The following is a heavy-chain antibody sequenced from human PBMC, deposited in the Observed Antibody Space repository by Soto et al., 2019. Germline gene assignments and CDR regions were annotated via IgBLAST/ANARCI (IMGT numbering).Heavy chain of an antibody. V-gene: IGHV4-31*03. CDR3: ARGPPIAAAEYNWFDP. Sequence: QVHLQESGPGLVKTSQTLSLTCTVSGGSISSGGYYWSWIRQHPGKGLEWIGYIYYSGSTYYNPSLKSRVTISVDTSKNQFSLKLSSVTAADTAVYYCARGPPIAAAEYNWFDPWGQGTLVTVSS. CDR1: GGSISSGGYY. D-gene: IGHD6-13*01. CDR2: IYYSGST. J-gene: IGHJ5*02.